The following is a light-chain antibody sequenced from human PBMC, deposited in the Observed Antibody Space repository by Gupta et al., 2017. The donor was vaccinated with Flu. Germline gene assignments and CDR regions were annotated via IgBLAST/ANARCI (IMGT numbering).Light chain of an antibody. V-gene: IGKV3-15*01. CDR1: QSVKSN. CDR2: AAS. CDR3: RQEHFWPAT. J-gene: IGKJ1*01. Sequence: EIEMTQSPGTVSVSSGKRSTLSCRASQSVKSNLVWYQLRPGQAPRLLIYAASTRATGVPDRFSGRGSGTEYTLTVSSLQSDDIGLYYCRQEHFWPATFGQGTKVEI.